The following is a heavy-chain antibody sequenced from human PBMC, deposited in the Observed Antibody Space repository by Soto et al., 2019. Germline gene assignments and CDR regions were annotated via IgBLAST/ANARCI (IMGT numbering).Heavy chain of an antibody. D-gene: IGHD2-15*01. CDR3: ARELSQIVAPLYGMDV. CDR2: ISYDGSNK. V-gene: IGHV3-30-3*01. Sequence: QVQLVESGGGVVQPGRSLRLSCAASGFTFSSYAMHWARQAPGKGLEWVAVISYDGSNKYYADSVKGRFTISRDNSKNTLYLQMNSLRAEDTAVYYCARELSQIVAPLYGMDVWGQGTTVTVSS. CDR1: GFTFSSYA. J-gene: IGHJ6*02.